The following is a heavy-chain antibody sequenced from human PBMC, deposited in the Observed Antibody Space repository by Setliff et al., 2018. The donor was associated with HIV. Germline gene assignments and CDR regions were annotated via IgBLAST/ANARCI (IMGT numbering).Heavy chain of an antibody. V-gene: IGHV4-39*07. CDR3: ARARGPEGYFDS. Sequence: SETLSLTCTVSGGSINTGSYYWGWIRQPPGKGLESIGAIYYSGSTYYKSSLKSRLTISVDTSKNQFSLKMSSVTAADTAVYYCARARGPEGYFDSWGQGTLVTVSS. J-gene: IGHJ4*02. CDR2: IYYSGST. D-gene: IGHD3-10*01. CDR1: GGSINTGSYY.